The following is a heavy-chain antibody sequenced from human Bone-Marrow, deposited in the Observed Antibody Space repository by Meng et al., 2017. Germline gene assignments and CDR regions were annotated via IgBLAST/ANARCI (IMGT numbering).Heavy chain of an antibody. V-gene: IGHV1-2*06. J-gene: IGHJ6*02. Sequence: ASVKVSCKASGYTLTAYYIHWVRQAPGQGLEWMGRINPNNDDTHYAQKFQGRVIMTRDTSINTAYMELTSLRSDDTAVYYCARGYEYQLLRIYYYYYGMDVWGQGTTVTVSS. CDR2: INPNNDDT. CDR1: GYTLTAYY. D-gene: IGHD2-2*01. CDR3: ARGYEYQLLRIYYYYYGMDV.